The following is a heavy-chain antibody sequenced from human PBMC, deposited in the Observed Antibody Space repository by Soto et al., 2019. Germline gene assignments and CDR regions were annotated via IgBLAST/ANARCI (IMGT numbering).Heavy chain of an antibody. CDR1: GFTFSSYA. CDR2: ISGSGGST. J-gene: IGHJ3*02. CDR3: AKDLRTDTAVAGPDAFDI. Sequence: GGSLRLSCAASGFTFSSYAMSWVRQAPGKGLEWVSAISGSGGSTYYADSVKGRFTISRDNSKNTLYLQMNSLRAEDTAVYYCAKDLRTDTAVAGPDAFDIWGQGTMVTVSS. D-gene: IGHD6-19*01. V-gene: IGHV3-23*01.